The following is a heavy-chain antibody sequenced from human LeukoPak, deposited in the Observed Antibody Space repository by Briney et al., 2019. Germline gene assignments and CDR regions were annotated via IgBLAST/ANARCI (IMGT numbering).Heavy chain of an antibody. CDR3: AKQYEYLYYYYYMDV. J-gene: IGHJ6*03. Sequence: GGSLRLSCAASGFTFSSYAMSWVRQAPGKGLEWVSGISGSGTSTYYVDSVKGRFTISRDNSKNTLYLQMNSLRAEDTAVYYCAKQYEYLYYYYYMDVWGKGTTVTISS. V-gene: IGHV3-23*01. CDR1: GFTFSSYA. CDR2: ISGSGTST. D-gene: IGHD3-16*01.